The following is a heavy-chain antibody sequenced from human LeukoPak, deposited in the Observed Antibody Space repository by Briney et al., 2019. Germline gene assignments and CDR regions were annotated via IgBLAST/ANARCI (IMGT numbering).Heavy chain of an antibody. CDR3: ARTGFDLWSGYYGARYFFDY. D-gene: IGHD3-3*01. Sequence: GGSLRLSCAASGFTFSDYYMSWIRQAPGKGLEWISYAGSSGCPMNYADSVKGRFTISKDNAKNSLYLQMNSLRAEDTAMYYCARTGFDLWSGYYGARYFFDYWGQGTLVTVSS. V-gene: IGHV3-11*01. J-gene: IGHJ4*02. CDR1: GFTFSDYY. CDR2: AGSSGCPM.